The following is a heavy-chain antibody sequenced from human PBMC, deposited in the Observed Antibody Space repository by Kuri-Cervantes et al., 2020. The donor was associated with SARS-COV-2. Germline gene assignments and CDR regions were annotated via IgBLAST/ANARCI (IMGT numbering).Heavy chain of an antibody. J-gene: IGHJ4*02. D-gene: IGHD2-8*01. CDR2: ISYDGNNK. CDR3: AKDRVGVLDS. CDR1: GFDFGRSA. V-gene: IGHV3-30-3*01. Sequence: GGSLRLSCAASGFDFGRSAMHWVRQAPGKGLEWVAVISYDGNNKNCTASGKGRFTISRDNSRNTLYLQMRSLRTEDTAFYYCAKDRVGVLDSWGQGTLVTVSS.